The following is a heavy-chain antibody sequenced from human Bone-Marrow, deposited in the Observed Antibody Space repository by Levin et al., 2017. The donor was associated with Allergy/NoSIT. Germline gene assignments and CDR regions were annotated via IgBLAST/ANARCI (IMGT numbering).Heavy chain of an antibody. Sequence: GESLKISCAASGFTFSSYSMMWVRQAPGKGLEWVSFISGSGGSTNYGDFVKGRVTISRDNSKNTLYLQMNSLRAEDTAVYYCTKRDYYETSGYNDHWGQGIQVTVSS. CDR2: ISGSGGST. CDR3: TKRDYYETSGYNDH. CDR1: GFTFSSYS. V-gene: IGHV3-23*01. J-gene: IGHJ4*02. D-gene: IGHD3-22*01.